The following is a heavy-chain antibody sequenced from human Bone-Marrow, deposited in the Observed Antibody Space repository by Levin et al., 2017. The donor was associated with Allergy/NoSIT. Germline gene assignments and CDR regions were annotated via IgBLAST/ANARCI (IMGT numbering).Heavy chain of an antibody. D-gene: IGHD6-13*01. CDR3: AKGLTIAAAGTVDY. Sequence: GGSLRLSCAASGFTFDDYAMHWVRQAPGKGLEWVSGISWNSGSIGYADSVKGRFTISRDNAKNSLYLQMNSLRAEDTALYYCAKGLTIAAAGTVDYWGQGTLVTVSS. V-gene: IGHV3-9*01. CDR2: ISWNSGSI. CDR1: GFTFDDYA. J-gene: IGHJ4*02.